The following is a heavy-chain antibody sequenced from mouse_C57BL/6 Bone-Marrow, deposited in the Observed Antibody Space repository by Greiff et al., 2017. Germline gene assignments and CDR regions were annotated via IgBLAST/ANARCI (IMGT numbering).Heavy chain of an antibody. D-gene: IGHD2-1*01. CDR1: GYTFTSYW. CDR2: IYPGNSDT. J-gene: IGHJ2*01. Sequence: EVQLQQSGTVLARPGASVKMSCKTSGYTFTSYWMHWVKQRPGQGLEWIGAIYPGNSDTSYNQKFKGKAKLTAVTSASTAYMELSSLTNEDSAVYYCTRFIYYGNPFDYWGQGTTLTVSS. V-gene: IGHV1-5*01. CDR3: TRFIYYGNPFDY.